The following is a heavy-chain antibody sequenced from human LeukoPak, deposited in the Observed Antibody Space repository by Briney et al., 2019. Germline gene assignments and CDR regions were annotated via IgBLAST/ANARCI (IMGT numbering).Heavy chain of an antibody. CDR3: ARDQGEPPPYYYYMDV. CDR2: ISAFGAHI. D-gene: IGHD3-16*01. Sequence: GGSLRLSCAASGFTFSSSSMNWVRQAPGKGLDWVSSISAFGAHIYYADSVKGRFTISRDNAKNSLYLQMNSLRAEDTALYRCARDQGEPPPYYYYMDVWGKGTTVTVSS. J-gene: IGHJ6*03. V-gene: IGHV3-21*04. CDR1: GFTFSSSS.